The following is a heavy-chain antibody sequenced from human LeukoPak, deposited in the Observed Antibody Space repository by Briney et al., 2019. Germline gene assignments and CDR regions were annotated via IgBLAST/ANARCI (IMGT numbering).Heavy chain of an antibody. D-gene: IGHD3-9*01. CDR2: ISAYNGNT. J-gene: IGHJ4*02. Sequence: ASVKVSCKASSYTFTSYGISWVRQAPGQGLEWMGWISAYNGNTNYAQKLQGRVTMTTDTSTSTAYMELRSLRSDDTAVYYCAREVLTHGRSDYWGQGTLVTVSS. V-gene: IGHV1-18*01. CDR1: SYTFTSYG. CDR3: AREVLTHGRSDY.